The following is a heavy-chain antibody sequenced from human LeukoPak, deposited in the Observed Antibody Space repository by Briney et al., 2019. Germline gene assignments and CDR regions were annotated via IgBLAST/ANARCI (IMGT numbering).Heavy chain of an antibody. CDR3: AREDTVRGGDYFDY. CDR2: IYSDDTT. Sequence: GGSLRLSCAVSGFTVSGNYMSWIRQAPGKGLEWVSLIYSDDTTLYADSVKGRFTISRDISKNTLYLQMSSLRAEDTAVYYCAREDTVRGGDYFDYWGQGTLVTVSS. J-gene: IGHJ4*02. V-gene: IGHV3-53*01. CDR1: GFTVSGNY. D-gene: IGHD4-17*01.